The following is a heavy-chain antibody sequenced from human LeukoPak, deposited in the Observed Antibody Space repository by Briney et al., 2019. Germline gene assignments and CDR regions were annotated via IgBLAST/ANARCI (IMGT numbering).Heavy chain of an antibody. J-gene: IGHJ4*02. CDR2: INANDGNT. CDR3: ARQDGLYSPIDY. Sequence: ASVKVSCKASGGTFSSYAISWVRQAPGQGLEWMAWINANDGNTNYAQNLQGRVTMTTDTSTSTAYMEVGSLRSDDTAVYYCARQDGLYSPIDYWGQGTLVTVSS. CDR1: GGTFSSYA. V-gene: IGHV1-18*01. D-gene: IGHD5-24*01.